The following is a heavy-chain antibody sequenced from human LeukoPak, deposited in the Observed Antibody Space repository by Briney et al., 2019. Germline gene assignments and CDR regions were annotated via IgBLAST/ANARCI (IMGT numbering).Heavy chain of an antibody. J-gene: IGHJ6*02. CDR3: ARQDTAMAYYYGMDV. V-gene: IGHV1-69*02. Sequence: GASVKVSCKASGGTFSSYTISWVRQAPGQGLEWMGRIIPILGIANYARKFQGRVTITADKSTSTAYMELSSLRSEDTAVYYCARQDTAMAYYYGMDVWGQGTTVTVSS. CDR1: GGTFSSYT. D-gene: IGHD5-18*01. CDR2: IIPILGIA.